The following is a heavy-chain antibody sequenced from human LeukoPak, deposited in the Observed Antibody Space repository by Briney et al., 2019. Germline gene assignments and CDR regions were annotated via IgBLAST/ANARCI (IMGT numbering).Heavy chain of an antibody. Sequence: GGSLRLSCAASGFTFSSYSMNWVRQAPGKGLEWVSSISSSSSYIYYADSVKGRFTISRDNAKNSLYLQMNSLRAEDTAAYYCARVNRYYYGSGTDYFDYWGQGTLVTVSS. D-gene: IGHD3-10*01. CDR1: GFTFSSYS. V-gene: IGHV3-21*01. CDR2: ISSSSSYI. CDR3: ARVNRYYYGSGTDYFDY. J-gene: IGHJ4*02.